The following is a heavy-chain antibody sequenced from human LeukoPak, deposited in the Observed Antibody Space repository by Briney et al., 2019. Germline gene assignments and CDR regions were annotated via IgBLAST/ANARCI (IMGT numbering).Heavy chain of an antibody. CDR2: ISYDGSNK. J-gene: IGHJ5*02. V-gene: IGHV3-30-3*01. D-gene: IGHD6-13*01. CDR1: RFTFSSYE. CDR3: ARDTQEQGNWFDP. Sequence: GGSLRLSCVASRFTFSSYEMNWVRQAPGKGLEWVALISYDGSNKYYADSVKGRFTISRDNSKNTLYLQMNSLRPEDMAVYYCARDTQEQGNWFDPWGQGTLVTVSS.